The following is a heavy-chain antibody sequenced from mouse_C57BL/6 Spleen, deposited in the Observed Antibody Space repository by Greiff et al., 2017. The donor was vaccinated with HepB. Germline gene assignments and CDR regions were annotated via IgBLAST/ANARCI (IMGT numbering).Heavy chain of an antibody. CDR2: IDPSDSYT. V-gene: IGHV1-50*01. J-gene: IGHJ3*01. CDR3: ARQLRGGFAY. CDR1: GYTFTSYW. D-gene: IGHD3-2*02. Sequence: QVQLQQPGAELVKPGASVKLSCKASGYTFTSYWMQWVNQRPGQGLEWIGEIDPSDSYTNYNQKFKGKATLTVDTSSGTAYMQLSSLTSEDSAVYYCARQLRGGFAYWGQGTLVTVSA.